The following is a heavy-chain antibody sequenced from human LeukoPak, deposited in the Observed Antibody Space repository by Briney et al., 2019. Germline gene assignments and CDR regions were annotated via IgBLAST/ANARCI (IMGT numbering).Heavy chain of an antibody. Sequence: GGSLRLSCAASGFTFSSYGMAWVRQAPGKGLEWVSGITWNGGITAYADSVKGRFTISRDNAKNSVYLQMNSLRAEDTALYYCARDGPVAGVELDQWGQGTLVIVSS. D-gene: IGHD6-19*01. CDR3: ARDGPVAGVELDQ. CDR1: GFTFSSYG. V-gene: IGHV3-20*04. J-gene: IGHJ4*02. CDR2: ITWNGGIT.